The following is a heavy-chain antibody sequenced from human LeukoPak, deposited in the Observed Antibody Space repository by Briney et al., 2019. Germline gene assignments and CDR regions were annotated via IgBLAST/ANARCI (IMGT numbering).Heavy chain of an antibody. CDR3: ACGWATPGRNAFDI. CDR2: ISSSGSTI. Sequence: QPGGSPRLSCAASGFTFSSYWMSWVRQAPGKGLEWVSYISSSGSTIYYADSVKGRFTISRDNAKNSLYLQMNSLRAEDTAVYYCACGWATPGRNAFDIWGQGTMVTVSS. J-gene: IGHJ3*02. D-gene: IGHD6-19*01. V-gene: IGHV3-48*04. CDR1: GFTFSSYW.